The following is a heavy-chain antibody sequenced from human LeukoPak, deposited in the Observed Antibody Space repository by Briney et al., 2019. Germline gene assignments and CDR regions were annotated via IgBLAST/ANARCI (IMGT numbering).Heavy chain of an antibody. CDR3: ARDYCSGGSCDWFDP. J-gene: IGHJ5*02. D-gene: IGHD2-15*01. CDR2: IKQDGSEK. CDR1: GFTFSSYW. Sequence: GESLTLSCAASGFTFSSYWMSWVRQAPGKGLEWVANIKQDGSEKYYVDSVKGRFTISRDNAKNSLYLQMNSLRAEDTAVYYCARDYCSGGSCDWFDPWGQGTLVTVSS. V-gene: IGHV3-7*01.